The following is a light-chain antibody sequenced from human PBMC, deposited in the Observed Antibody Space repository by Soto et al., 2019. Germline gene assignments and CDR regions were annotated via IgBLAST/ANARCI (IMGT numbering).Light chain of an antibody. CDR2: AAS. V-gene: IGKV3-15*01. J-gene: IGKJ1*01. Sequence: EIVLTQSPATLSVSPGARATLSCRASQSVSSNLAWYQQKPGQAPRLLIYAASTRAPGIPARFSGSGSGTEFALTISSLQSEDFAVYYCQQYNNWPRTFGQGTKVEIK. CDR3: QQYNNWPRT. CDR1: QSVSSN.